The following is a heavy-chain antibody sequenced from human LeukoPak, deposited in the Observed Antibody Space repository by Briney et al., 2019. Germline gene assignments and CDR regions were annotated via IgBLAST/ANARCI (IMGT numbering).Heavy chain of an antibody. CDR2: INPNSGGT. CDR1: GYTFTGYY. CDR3: ARGSRGSGYIVVVPAAIGY. V-gene: IGHV1-2*02. Sequence: ASVKVSCKASGYTFTGYYMHWVRQAPGQGLEWMGWINPNSGGTNYAQKFQGRVTMTRDTSISTAYMELSRLRSDDTAVYYCARGSRGSGYIVVVPAAIGYWGQGTLVTVSS. J-gene: IGHJ4*02. D-gene: IGHD2-2*02.